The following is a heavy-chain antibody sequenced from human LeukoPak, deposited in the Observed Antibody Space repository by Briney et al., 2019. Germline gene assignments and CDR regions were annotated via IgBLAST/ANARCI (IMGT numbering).Heavy chain of an antibody. CDR1: GFIFSRDS. Sequence: SGGSLRLSCEASGFIFSRDSMNWVRQAPGKGLEWVSYISSSGSTIYYADSVKGRFTISRDNAKNSLYLQMNSLRAEDTAVYYCAKDGLGYCSSTSCYVNWFDPWGQGTLVTVSS. CDR3: AKDGLGYCSSTSCYVNWFDP. CDR2: ISSSGSTI. D-gene: IGHD2-2*01. J-gene: IGHJ5*02. V-gene: IGHV3-48*04.